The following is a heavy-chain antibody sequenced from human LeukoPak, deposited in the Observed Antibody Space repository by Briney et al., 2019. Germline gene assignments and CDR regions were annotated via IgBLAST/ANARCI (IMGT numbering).Heavy chain of an antibody. Sequence: SETLSLTCSVSGGSFSTYYWSWIRQPPGKGLEWIGHIYYSGSTTYNPSLRSRVTISVDTSKNQFSLKLSSVTAADTAVYYCARHETGGSYPLDYWGQGALVTVSS. CDR3: ARHETGGSYPLDY. CDR1: GGSFSTYY. CDR2: IYYSGST. D-gene: IGHD1-26*01. V-gene: IGHV4-59*08. J-gene: IGHJ4*02.